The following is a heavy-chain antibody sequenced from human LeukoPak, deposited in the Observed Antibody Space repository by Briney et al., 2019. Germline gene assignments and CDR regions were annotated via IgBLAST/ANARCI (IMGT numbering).Heavy chain of an antibody. D-gene: IGHD3-3*01. CDR3: AKGEGYDFWSGNYYYYVMDV. CDR1: GFTVSSYG. CDR2: ISYDGSNK. Sequence: GGTLTLSCAASGFTVSSYGMHWIRQAPGTGLGLVSVISYDGSNKYYADYVKGRFTISRDNSKNTLYLQMNSLRAEDTAVYYCAKGEGYDFWSGNYYYYVMDVWGQGPTVTVSS. J-gene: IGHJ6*02. V-gene: IGHV3-30*18.